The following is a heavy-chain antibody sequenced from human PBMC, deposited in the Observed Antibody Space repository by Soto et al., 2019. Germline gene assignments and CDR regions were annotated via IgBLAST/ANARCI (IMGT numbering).Heavy chain of an antibody. D-gene: IGHD6-6*01. CDR3: ARDRTGIAARLKYYYYGMDV. Sequence: PGGSLRLSCAASGFTFSSYAMHWVRQAPGKGLEWVAVISYDGSNKYYADSVKGRFTISRDNSKNTLYLQMNGLRAEDTAVYYCARDRTGIAARLKYYYYGMDVWGQGTTVTVSS. J-gene: IGHJ6*02. CDR2: ISYDGSNK. V-gene: IGHV3-30-3*01. CDR1: GFTFSSYA.